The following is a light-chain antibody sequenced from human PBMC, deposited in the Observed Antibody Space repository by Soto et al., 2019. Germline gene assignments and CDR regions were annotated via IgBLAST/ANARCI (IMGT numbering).Light chain of an antibody. CDR2: EVT. CDR3: SSYTNINTRACV. V-gene: IGLV2-14*01. J-gene: IGLJ1*01. Sequence: QSVLTQPASVSGSPGQSITISCTGTSGDIGSYNRVPWYQQHPGKAPKLIIYEVTDRPSGVSNRFSGSKSGNTASLTISGLQAEYEAEYYCSSYTNINTRACVFGTGTKLTVL. CDR1: SGDIGSYNR.